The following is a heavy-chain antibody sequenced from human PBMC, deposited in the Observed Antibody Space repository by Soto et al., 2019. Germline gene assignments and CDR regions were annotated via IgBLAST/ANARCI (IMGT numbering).Heavy chain of an antibody. CDR2: INAGNGNT. CDR3: AIVSGYYPLDY. Sequence: QVQLVQSGAEVKKPGASVKVSCKASGYTFTSYAMHWVRQAPGQRLEWMGWINAGNGNTKYSQKFQGRVTITRDTSASTADMELSSLRSEDTAVYYCAIVSGYYPLDYWGQGALVTVSS. V-gene: IGHV1-3*01. D-gene: IGHD5-12*01. CDR1: GYTFTSYA. J-gene: IGHJ4*02.